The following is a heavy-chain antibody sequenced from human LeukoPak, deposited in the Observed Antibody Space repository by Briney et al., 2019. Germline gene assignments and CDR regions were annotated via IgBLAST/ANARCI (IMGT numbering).Heavy chain of an antibody. CDR3: ARGTPYCSSTSCYWSYYGMDV. V-gene: IGHV4-34*01. D-gene: IGHD2-2*01. CDR2: INHSGST. Sequence: PSETLSLTCAVYGGSFSGYYWSWIRQPPGKGLEWIGEINHSGSTNYNPSLKSRVTISVDTSKNQFSLKLSSVTAADTAVYYCARGTPYCSSTSCYWSYYGMDVWGQGTTITVSS. CDR1: GGSFSGYY. J-gene: IGHJ6*02.